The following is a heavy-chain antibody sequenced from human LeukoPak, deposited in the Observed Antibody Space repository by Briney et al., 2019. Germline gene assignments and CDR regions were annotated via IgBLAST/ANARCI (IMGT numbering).Heavy chain of an antibody. CDR3: AKDLTRDEYYDFWSGYYTGPDY. V-gene: IGHV3-30*18. CDR2: ISYDGSNK. D-gene: IGHD3-3*01. CDR1: GFTFSSYG. J-gene: IGHJ4*02. Sequence: PGGSLRLSCAASGFTFSSYGMHWVRQAPGKGLEWVAVISYDGSNKYYADSVKGRFTISRDNSKNTLYLQMNSLRAEDTAVYYCAKDLTRDEYYDFWSGYYTGPDYWGRGTLVTVSS.